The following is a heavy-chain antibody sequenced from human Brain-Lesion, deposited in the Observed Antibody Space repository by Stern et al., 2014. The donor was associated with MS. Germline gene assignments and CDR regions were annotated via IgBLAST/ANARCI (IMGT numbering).Heavy chain of an antibody. D-gene: IGHD1-26*01. CDR1: GGSISSGNW. J-gene: IGHJ4*02. V-gene: IGHV4-4*02. Sequence: VQLLESGPGLVKPSGTLSLTCAVSGGSISSGNWWSWVRQSPGKRLEWIGEMYHSGIPNYNPSLESRVSISIDKSKNQFSLKVYSLTAADTAVYYCASNRGSGSFFDSWGQGSLVTVSS. CDR2: MYHSGIP. CDR3: ASNRGSGSFFDS.